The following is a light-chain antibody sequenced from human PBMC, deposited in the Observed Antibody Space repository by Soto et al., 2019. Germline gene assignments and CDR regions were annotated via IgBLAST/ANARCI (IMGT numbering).Light chain of an antibody. V-gene: IGLV2-14*01. Sequence: QSALAQPASVSGSPGQSITIYCTGTSSDFGAYNYVSWYHQHHPGKAPELIIYDVTDRPSGVSTRFSGSKSGNTASLTISGLQAEDEGDYYCSSYTTIKTVIFGGGTKLTVL. CDR1: SSDFGAYNY. CDR3: SSYTTIKTVI. J-gene: IGLJ2*01. CDR2: DVT.